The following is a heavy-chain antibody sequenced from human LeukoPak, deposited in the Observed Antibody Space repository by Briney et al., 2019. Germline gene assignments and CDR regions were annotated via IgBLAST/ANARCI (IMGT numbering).Heavy chain of an antibody. Sequence: GGSLRLSCAASGFTFSDYYMSWIRQAPGKGLEWVSYIGSSGSTIYYADSVKGRFTISRDNAKNSLYLQMNSLRAEDTAVYYCARAMDYYDSSGSNGGIFDYWGQGTLVTVSS. CDR2: IGSSGSTI. CDR1: GFTFSDYY. J-gene: IGHJ4*02. V-gene: IGHV3-11*04. CDR3: ARAMDYYDSSGSNGGIFDY. D-gene: IGHD3-22*01.